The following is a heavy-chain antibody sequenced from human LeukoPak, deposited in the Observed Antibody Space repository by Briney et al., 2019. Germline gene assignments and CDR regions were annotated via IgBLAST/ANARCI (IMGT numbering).Heavy chain of an antibody. Sequence: SETLSLTCTVSGGSISSSSYYWGWIRQPPGKGLEWIGSIYYSGSTYYNPSLKSRVTISVDTSKNQFSLKLSSVTAADTAVYYCARRGLTTTGGFDYWGQGTLVTVSS. J-gene: IGHJ4*02. V-gene: IGHV4-39*01. CDR2: IYYSGST. CDR1: GGSISSSSYY. D-gene: IGHD1-1*01. CDR3: ARRGLTTTGGFDY.